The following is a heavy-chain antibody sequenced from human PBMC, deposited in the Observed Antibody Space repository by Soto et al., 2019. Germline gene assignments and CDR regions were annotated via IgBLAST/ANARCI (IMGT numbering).Heavy chain of an antibody. CDR1: GGSISSSNW. D-gene: IGHD5-18*01. CDR2: IYHSGST. Sequence: QVQLQESGPGLVKPSGTLSLTCAVSGGSISSSNWWSWVRQPPGKGLEWIGEIYHSGSTNYNPSRKSRVTISVDKSKNQFSLKLSSVTAADTAVYYCARVNVDTAMSSYYYYGMDVWGQGTTVTVSS. V-gene: IGHV4-4*02. CDR3: ARVNVDTAMSSYYYYGMDV. J-gene: IGHJ6*02.